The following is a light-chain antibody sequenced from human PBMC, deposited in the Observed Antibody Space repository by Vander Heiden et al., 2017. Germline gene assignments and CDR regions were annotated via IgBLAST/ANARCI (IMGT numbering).Light chain of an antibody. J-gene: IGKJ1*01. CDR1: QGISSY. Sequence: AIRMTQSPSSFSASTGDRVTITCRASQGISSYLAWYQQKPGKAPKLLIYAASTLQRGVPSRFSGSGSGTDFTLTISCLQSEDFATYYCQQDDSYPWTFGQGTKVEIK. CDR3: QQDDSYPWT. CDR2: AAS. V-gene: IGKV1-8*01.